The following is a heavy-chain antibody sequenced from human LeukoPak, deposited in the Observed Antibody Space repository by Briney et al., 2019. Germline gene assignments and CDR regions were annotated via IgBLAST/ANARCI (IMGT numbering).Heavy chain of an antibody. J-gene: IGHJ4*02. Sequence: SETLSLTCTVSGGSLSSGSYYWGWIRQPPGKGLEWIGSIYYSGSIYFSGSSDYNPSLKSRVTISGDTSKNHFSLRLSSVTAADTAVYYCARGRWLFLGAVFPNWGQGTLVTVSS. D-gene: IGHD3-22*01. CDR2: IYFSGSS. V-gene: IGHV4-39*02. CDR3: ARGRWLFLGAVFPN. CDR1: GGSLSSGSYY.